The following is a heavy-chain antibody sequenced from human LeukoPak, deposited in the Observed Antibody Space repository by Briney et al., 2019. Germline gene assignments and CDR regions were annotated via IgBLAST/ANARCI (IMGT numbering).Heavy chain of an antibody. D-gene: IGHD3-3*01. J-gene: IGHJ4*02. Sequence: SETLSLTCTVSGGSISITGISWNWVRRPPGKGLEWIGCVYHSGSTYLNPSLKSRVTISVDTSKNQFSLKLSSVTAADTAVYYCARVLGTGDFWSGYPTMVDYWGQGTLVTVSS. CDR2: VYHSGST. CDR1: GGSISITGIS. V-gene: IGHV4-30-2*05. CDR3: ARVLGTGDFWSGYPTMVDY.